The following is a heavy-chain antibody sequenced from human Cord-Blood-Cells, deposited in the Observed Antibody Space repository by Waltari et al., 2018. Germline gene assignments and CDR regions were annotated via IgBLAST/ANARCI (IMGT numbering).Heavy chain of an antibody. J-gene: IGHJ4*02. CDR3: ARHTPDLVGATDYSFDY. CDR2: IYYRGST. Sequence: QLQLQESGPGLVKPSETLSLTCTVSGGSISSSSYYWGWIRQPPGKGLEWIGSIYYRGSTYYNPSLKRRVTISVDTSKNQFSLKLSSVTAADTAVYYCARHTPDLVGATDYSFDYWGQGTLVTVSS. V-gene: IGHV4-39*07. CDR1: GGSISSSSYY. D-gene: IGHD1-26*01.